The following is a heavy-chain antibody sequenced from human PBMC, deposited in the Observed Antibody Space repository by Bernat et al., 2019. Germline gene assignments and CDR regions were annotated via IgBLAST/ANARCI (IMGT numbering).Heavy chain of an antibody. V-gene: IGHV3-33*01. Sequence: QVQLVESGGGVVQPGRSLRLSCAASGFTFSSYGMHWVRQAPGKGLEWVAVIWYDGSNKYYADSVKGRFTISRDNSKNTLYLQMNSLRAEDMAVYYCARQRTGYYYFDYWGQGTLVTVSS. J-gene: IGHJ4*02. D-gene: IGHD3/OR15-3a*01. CDR3: ARQRTGYYYFDY. CDR2: IWYDGSNK. CDR1: GFTFSSYG.